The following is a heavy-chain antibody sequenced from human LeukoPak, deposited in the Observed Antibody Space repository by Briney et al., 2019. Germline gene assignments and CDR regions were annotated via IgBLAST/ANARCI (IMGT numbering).Heavy chain of an antibody. D-gene: IGHD2-21*02. Sequence: ASVKVSCKASGYTFTSYYMHWVRQAPGQGLEWMGIINPSGGSTSYAQKFQGRVTMTRDTSTSTVYMELSSLRSEDTAVYYCARDRMVVTARTHNWFDPWGQGTLVTVSS. CDR3: ARDRMVVTARTHNWFDP. CDR1: GYTFTSYY. CDR2: INPSGGST. J-gene: IGHJ5*02. V-gene: IGHV1-46*01.